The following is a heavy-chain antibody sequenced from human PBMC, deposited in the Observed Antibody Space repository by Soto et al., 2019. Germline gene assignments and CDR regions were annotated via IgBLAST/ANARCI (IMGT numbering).Heavy chain of an antibody. CDR2: IYYTGTT. J-gene: IGHJ4*02. CDR1: GGSISTTDHY. D-gene: IGHD2-21*02. V-gene: IGHV4-39*01. CDR3: ARRVFCGGDCYSDY. Sequence: PSETLSHTCTVSGGSISTTDHYWGWIRQSPGKGLGWIGSIYYTGTTYYNLSLQSRVSIYVDTSKNQFSLKLSSVTAADTAVYYCARRVFCGGDCYSDYWGQGTLVTVSS.